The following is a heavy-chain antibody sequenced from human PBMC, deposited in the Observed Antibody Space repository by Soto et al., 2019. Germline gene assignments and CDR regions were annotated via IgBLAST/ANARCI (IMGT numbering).Heavy chain of an antibody. Sequence: PGESLKISCKGSGYSFTNYWISWVRQMPGKGLEWMGRIDPTQSPPTYSPSFQGHVTISVDTSISTAYLQWSGLAASDTAMYYCARLATCGLGDEYWGQGTPVTVSS. CDR3: ARLATCGLGDEY. D-gene: IGHD1-26*01. CDR1: GYSFTNYW. V-gene: IGHV5-10-1*01. J-gene: IGHJ4*02. CDR2: IDPTQSPP.